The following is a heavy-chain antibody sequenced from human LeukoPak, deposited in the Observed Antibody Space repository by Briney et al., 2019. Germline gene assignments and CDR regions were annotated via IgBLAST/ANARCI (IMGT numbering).Heavy chain of an antibody. J-gene: IGHJ4*02. CDR3: ARDSPTYGSGSYYFDY. V-gene: IGHV4-39*07. Sequence: SETLSLTCTVSGGSISSSSYYWGWIRQPPGKGLEWIGSIYYSGSTNYNPSLKSRVTISVDTSKNQFSLKLSSVTAADTAVYYCARDSPTYGSGSYYFDYWGQGTLVTVSS. CDR2: IYYSGST. D-gene: IGHD3-10*01. CDR1: GGSISSSSYY.